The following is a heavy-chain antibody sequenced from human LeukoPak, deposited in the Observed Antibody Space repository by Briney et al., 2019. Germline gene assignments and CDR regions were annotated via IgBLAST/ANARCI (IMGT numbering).Heavy chain of an antibody. V-gene: IGHV3-7*01. CDR3: AKVAKYYYGSETYYFFEH. D-gene: IGHD3-10*01. CDR1: GGSFSGYY. CDR2: INQDGTEK. J-gene: IGHJ4*02. Sequence: ETLSLTCAVYGGSFSGYYWSWIRQPPGKGLEWVANINQDGTEKYYVDSVKGRFTISRDDAKNSLYLQMNSLRVEDTAVYYCAKVAKYYYGSETYYFFEHWGQGTPVTASS.